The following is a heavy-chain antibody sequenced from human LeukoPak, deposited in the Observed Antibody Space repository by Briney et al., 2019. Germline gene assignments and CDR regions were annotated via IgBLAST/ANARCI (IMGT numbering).Heavy chain of an antibody. J-gene: IGHJ4*02. CDR3: AKEGVGPYFDY. CDR1: GFTFDDYA. Sequence: GGSLRLSCAGSGFTFDDYAMHWVRQAPGKGLEWVSGISWNSGSIGYADSVKGRFTISRDNAKNSLYLQMNSLRAEDTALYYCAKEGVGPYFDYWGQGTLVTVSS. CDR2: ISWNSGSI. D-gene: IGHD1-26*01. V-gene: IGHV3-9*01.